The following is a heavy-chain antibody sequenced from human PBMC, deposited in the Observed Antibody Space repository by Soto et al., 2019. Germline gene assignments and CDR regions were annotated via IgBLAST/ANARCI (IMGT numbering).Heavy chain of an antibody. V-gene: IGHV3-64*01. CDR1: GFTFSSYA. Sequence: GGSLRLSCAASGFTFSSYAMHWVRQAPGKGLEYVSAISSNGGSTYYANSVKGRFTISRDNSKNTLYLQMGSLRAEDMAVYYCARDGGVDDFWSGFVYYWGQGTLVTVSS. CDR2: ISSNGGST. J-gene: IGHJ4*02. CDR3: ARDGGVDDFWSGFVYY. D-gene: IGHD3-3*01.